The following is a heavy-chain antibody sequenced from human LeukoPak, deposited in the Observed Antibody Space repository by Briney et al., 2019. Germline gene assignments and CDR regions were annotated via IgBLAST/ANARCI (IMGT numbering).Heavy chain of an antibody. J-gene: IGHJ4*02. CDR3: ARDRGSSGNSYYFDN. D-gene: IGHD3-10*01. CDR1: GGSISNYY. CDR2: ISYSGST. V-gene: IGHV4-59*01. Sequence: SETLSLTCTVSGGSISNYYWSWIRQPPGKGLEWIGYISYSGSTNYNPSLKSRVTISVDTSKNQFSLKLSSATAADTAVYYCARDRGSSGNSYYFDNWGQGTLVTVSS.